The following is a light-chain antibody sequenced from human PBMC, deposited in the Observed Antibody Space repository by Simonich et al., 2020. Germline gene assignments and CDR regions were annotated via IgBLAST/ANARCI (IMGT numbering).Light chain of an antibody. CDR2: EVS. Sequence: QSALTQPPSASGSPGQSVTISCPGTSSDVGGYNYVSWYQKPPGKAPKLMIYEVSKWPSGVPDRFSGSKSGNTASLTVSGLQAEDEADYYCSSYAGSNNLVFGGGTKLTVL. J-gene: IGLJ3*02. CDR1: SSDVGGYNY. V-gene: IGLV2-8*01. CDR3: SSYAGSNNLV.